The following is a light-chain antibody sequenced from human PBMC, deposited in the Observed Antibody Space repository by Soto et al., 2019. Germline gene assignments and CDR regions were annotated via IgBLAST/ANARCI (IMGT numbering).Light chain of an antibody. CDR2: GAS. CDR1: QSGSSNY. Sequence: EMVLTQSPGTLSLSPGERATLSCRASQSGSSNYLAWYQQKPGQAPRLLIYGASSRATGVPDRFSGSGSGKDFTLTISKLEPEDFALYYCQQYGSSPPLTFGGGTKVEIK. V-gene: IGKV3-20*01. J-gene: IGKJ4*01. CDR3: QQYGSSPPLT.